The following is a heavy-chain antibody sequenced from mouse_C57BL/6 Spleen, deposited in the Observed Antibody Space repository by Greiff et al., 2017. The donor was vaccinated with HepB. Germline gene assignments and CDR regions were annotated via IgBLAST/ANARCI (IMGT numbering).Heavy chain of an antibody. D-gene: IGHD4-1*01. CDR2: ISSGGDYI. CDR3: TRVGGLGRNYFDY. V-gene: IGHV5-9-1*02. CDR1: GFTFSSYA. J-gene: IGHJ2*01. Sequence: EVMLVESGEGLVKPGGSLKLSCAASGFTFSSYAMSWVRQTPEKRLEWVAYISSGGDYIYYADTVKGRFTISRDNARNTLYLQMSSLKSEDTALYYCTRVGGLGRNYFDYWGQGTTLTGSS.